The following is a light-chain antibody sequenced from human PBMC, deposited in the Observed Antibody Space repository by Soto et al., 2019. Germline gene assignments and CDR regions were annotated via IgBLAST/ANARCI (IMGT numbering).Light chain of an antibody. V-gene: IGKV3-15*01. Sequence: EIVMTQSPATLSVSPGERATLSCRASQGIKDYVAWFQQKPGQAPRLLIYGASTRATAIPARFSGSGSGTEFTLSISSLQSEDFAVYYCQQYGSSGTFGQGTKVDI. CDR1: QGIKDY. CDR3: QQYGSSGT. J-gene: IGKJ1*01. CDR2: GAS.